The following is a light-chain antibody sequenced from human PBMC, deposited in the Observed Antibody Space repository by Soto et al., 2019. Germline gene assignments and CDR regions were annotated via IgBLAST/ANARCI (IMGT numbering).Light chain of an antibody. CDR1: SSDVGGYNY. CDR2: EVS. Sequence: QPALTQPASVSGSPGQSITISCTGTSSDVGGYNYVSWYQQHPGKAPKLMIYEVSNRPSGVSNRFSGSKSGNTASLTISGLQAEDEADYYCSSYTSSSTLPYVFGTGTKLTVL. CDR3: SSYTSSSTLPYV. J-gene: IGLJ1*01. V-gene: IGLV2-14*01.